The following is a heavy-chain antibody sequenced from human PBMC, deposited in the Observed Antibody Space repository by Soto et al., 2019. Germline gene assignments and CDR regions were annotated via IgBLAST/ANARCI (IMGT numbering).Heavy chain of an antibody. Sequence: QVQLVQSGAEVKKPGASVKVSCKASGYIFTEYHIHWVRQAPGQGLEFMGWINTNNGGAGSAQQFQGRVTVTRDTSINTVYLELSNLRSDDTAVYFCAKERGSNSLHPSYNWLDTWGQGTLITVSS. CDR3: AKERGSNSLHPSYNWLDT. V-gene: IGHV1-2*02. CDR1: GYIFTEYH. J-gene: IGHJ5*02. CDR2: INTNNGGA. D-gene: IGHD6-13*01.